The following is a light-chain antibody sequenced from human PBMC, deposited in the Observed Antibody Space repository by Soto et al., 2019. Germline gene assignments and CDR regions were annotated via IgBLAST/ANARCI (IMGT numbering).Light chain of an antibody. J-gene: IGLJ2*01. CDR3: ATWDGSLPGEV. CDR2: DNN. V-gene: IGLV2-14*01. Sequence: QSALTQPASVSGSPGQSITISCTGTSSDVGGYNYVSWYQQHPGKAPKIIIYDNNKRPSGIPDRFSGSKSGTSGTLDITGLQTGDEADYYCATWDGSLPGEVFGGGTKVTVL. CDR1: SSDVGGYNY.